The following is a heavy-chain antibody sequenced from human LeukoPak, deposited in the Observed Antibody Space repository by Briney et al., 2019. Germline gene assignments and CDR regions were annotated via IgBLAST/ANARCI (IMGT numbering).Heavy chain of an antibody. Sequence: KPSETLSLTCTVSGGSISSSSYYWGWIRQPPGKGLEWIGSIYYSGSTYYNPSLKSRVTISVDTSKNQFSLKLSSVTAADTAVYYCARGNFYHYDILTGYWPFDYWGQGTLVTVSS. CDR2: IYYSGST. V-gene: IGHV4-39*07. CDR3: ARGNFYHYDILTGYWPFDY. D-gene: IGHD3-9*01. CDR1: GGSISSSSYY. J-gene: IGHJ4*02.